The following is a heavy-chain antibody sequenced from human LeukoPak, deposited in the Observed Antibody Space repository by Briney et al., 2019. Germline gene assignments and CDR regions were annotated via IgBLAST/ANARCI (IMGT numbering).Heavy chain of an antibody. CDR3: ARVSLVFSRRYAMDV. Sequence: SETLSLTCTVPGGSIRNNYWSWIRQPPGKGLEWIGYISYSGSSNYNPSLKSRATISLDTSKSQFSLKLSSVTAADTAVCYCARVSLVFSRRYAMDVWGQGTTITVSS. J-gene: IGHJ6*02. V-gene: IGHV4-59*08. CDR1: GGSIRNNY. D-gene: IGHD6-13*01. CDR2: ISYSGSS.